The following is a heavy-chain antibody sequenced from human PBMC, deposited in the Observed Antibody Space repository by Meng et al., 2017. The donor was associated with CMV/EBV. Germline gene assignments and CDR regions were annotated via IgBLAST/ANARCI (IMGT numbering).Heavy chain of an antibody. D-gene: IGHD3-3*01. CDR3: ARGLVTYYYFWVGNDKTNWFDV. CDR2: ISSSGSTI. Sequence: GESLKISCAASGFTFSTYEMNWVRQAPGKGLEWVSYISSSGSTIYYAGSVKGRFTISRDNAKNSLYLQMNSLRAEDTAVYYCARGLVTYYYFWVGNDKTNWFDVWGQGTMVTVSS. V-gene: IGHV3-48*03. J-gene: IGHJ5*01. CDR1: GFTFSTYE.